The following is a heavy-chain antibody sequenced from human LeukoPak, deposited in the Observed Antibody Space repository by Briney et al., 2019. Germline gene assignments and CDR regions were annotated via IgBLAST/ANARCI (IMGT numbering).Heavy chain of an antibody. V-gene: IGHV3-30*01. CDR1: GFTFSSYA. D-gene: IGHD1-26*01. Sequence: GGSLRLSCAASGFTFSSYAMHWARQAPGKGLKWVAVISYDGSNKYYADSVKGRFTISRDNSNNTLYLQMNSLRAEDTAVYYCARGAGIVGPYGTFDIWGQGTMVTVSS. CDR3: ARGAGIVGPYGTFDI. CDR2: ISYDGSNK. J-gene: IGHJ3*02.